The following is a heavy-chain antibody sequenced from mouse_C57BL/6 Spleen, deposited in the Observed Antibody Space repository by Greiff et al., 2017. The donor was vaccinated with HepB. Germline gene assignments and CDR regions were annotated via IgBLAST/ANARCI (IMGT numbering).Heavy chain of an antibody. CDR2: ISSGGSYT. D-gene: IGHD2-4*01. V-gene: IGHV5-6*01. J-gene: IGHJ3*01. Sequence: EVQRVESGGDLVKPGGSLKLSCAASGFTFSSYGMSWVRQTPDKRLEWVATISSGGSYTYYPDSVKGRFTISRDNAKNTLYLQMSSRKSEDTAMYYCGRRDDSFAYWGQGTLVTVSA. CDR1: GFTFSSYG. CDR3: GRRDDSFAY.